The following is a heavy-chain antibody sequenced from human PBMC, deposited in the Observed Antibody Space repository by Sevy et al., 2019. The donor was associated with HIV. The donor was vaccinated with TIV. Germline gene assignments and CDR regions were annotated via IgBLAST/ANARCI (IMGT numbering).Heavy chain of an antibody. Sequence: GGSLRLSCAASGFTFSSYAMSWVRQAPGKGLEWVSAISGSGGSTYYADSVKGRFTISRENSKNTLYLQMNSLGAEDTAVYYCAKDPGAVAGSDAFDIWGQGTMVTVSS. V-gene: IGHV3-23*01. CDR3: AKDPGAVAGSDAFDI. J-gene: IGHJ3*02. CDR2: ISGSGGST. CDR1: GFTFSSYA. D-gene: IGHD6-19*01.